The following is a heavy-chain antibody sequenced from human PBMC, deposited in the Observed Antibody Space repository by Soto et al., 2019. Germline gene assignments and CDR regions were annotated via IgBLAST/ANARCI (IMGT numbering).Heavy chain of an antibody. J-gene: IGHJ4*02. CDR2: ISSDGSDK. V-gene: IGHV3-30*18. D-gene: IGHD3-22*01. Sequence: QVQLVESGGGVVQPGRSLRLSCAASGFTFSSYGMHWVRQAPGKGLEWVAVISSDGSDKNYADSVKGRFSISRVNSRNTLFLQMNSLRPEDTAVFYCAKEPYDSTGFYYSFHHWGQGTLVTVSS. CDR3: AKEPYDSTGFYYSFHH. CDR1: GFTFSSYG.